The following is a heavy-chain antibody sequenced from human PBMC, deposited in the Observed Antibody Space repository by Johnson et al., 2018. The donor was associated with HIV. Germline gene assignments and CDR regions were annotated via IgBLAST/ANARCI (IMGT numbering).Heavy chain of an antibody. Sequence: QPGGSLRLSCAASGFTFSSYAMSWVRQAPGKGLEWVSAISGSGGSTYYADSVKGRFTISRDNSKNTLYLQMNSLRAEDTAVYYCAKDPTYDSSGYYGDAFDIWGQGTMVTVSS. CDR2: ISGSGGST. J-gene: IGHJ3*02. CDR3: AKDPTYDSSGYYGDAFDI. D-gene: IGHD3-22*01. CDR1: GFTFSSYA. V-gene: IGHV3-23*01.